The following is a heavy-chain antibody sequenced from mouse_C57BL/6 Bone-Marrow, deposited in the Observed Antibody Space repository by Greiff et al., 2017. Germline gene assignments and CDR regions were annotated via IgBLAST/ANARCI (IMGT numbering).Heavy chain of an antibody. V-gene: IGHV1-61*01. CDR1: GYTFTSYW. Sequence: QVQLQQPGAELVRPGSSVKLSCKASGYTFTSYWMDWVKQRPGQGLEWIGNIYPSDSETHYNQKFKDKATLTVDKSSSTAYMQLSSLTSEDSAVYYCARSSPIYYDSPWFAYWCQGTLVTVSA. D-gene: IGHD2-4*01. CDR2: IYPSDSET. CDR3: ARSSPIYYDSPWFAY. J-gene: IGHJ3*01.